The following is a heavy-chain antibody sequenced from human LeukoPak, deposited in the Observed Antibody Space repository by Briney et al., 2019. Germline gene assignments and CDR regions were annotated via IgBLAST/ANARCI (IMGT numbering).Heavy chain of an antibody. Sequence: SETLSLTCTVSGDSVSSYYWSWIRQPPGKGPEWIGHIYYTGTTDYNPSLRSRVTISIDTSKNQFSLKLRSVTAADTAVYYCARARYSHNWVPTIDYWGQGTLVTVSS. V-gene: IGHV4-59*02. CDR1: GDSVSSYY. D-gene: IGHD1-1*01. CDR2: IYYTGTT. J-gene: IGHJ4*02. CDR3: ARARYSHNWVPTIDY.